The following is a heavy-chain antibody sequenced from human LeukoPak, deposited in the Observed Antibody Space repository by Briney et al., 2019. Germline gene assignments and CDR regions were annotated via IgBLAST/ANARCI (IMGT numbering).Heavy chain of an antibody. CDR1: GGTFSSYA. CDR3: ARARNTVMAYFDY. J-gene: IGHJ4*02. CDR2: IIPIFGTT. V-gene: IGHV1-69*05. D-gene: IGHD4-11*01. Sequence: ASVKVSCKASGGTFSSYAISWVRQAPGQGLEWMGGIIPIFGTTNYAQKFQGRVTMTRDMSTSTVYMELSSLRSEDTAVYYCARARNTVMAYFDYWGQGTLVTVSS.